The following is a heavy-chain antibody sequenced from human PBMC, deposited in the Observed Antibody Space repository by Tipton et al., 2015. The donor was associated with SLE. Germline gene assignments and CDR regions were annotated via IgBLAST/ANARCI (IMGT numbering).Heavy chain of an antibody. CDR1: GGSISSTYY. CDR3: ARDPSMREAFDI. CDR2: IYYSGST. V-gene: IGHV4-59*12. Sequence: TLSLTCTVSGGSISSTYYWSWIRQPPGKGLEWIGYIYYSGSTNYNPSLKSRVTISVDTSKNQFSLKLSSVTAADTAVYYCARDPSMREAFDIWGQGTMVTVSS. J-gene: IGHJ3*02. D-gene: IGHD2/OR15-2a*01.